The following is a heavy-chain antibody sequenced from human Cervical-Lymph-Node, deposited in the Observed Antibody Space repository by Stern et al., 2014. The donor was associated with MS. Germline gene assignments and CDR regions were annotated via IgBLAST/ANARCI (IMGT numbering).Heavy chain of an antibody. V-gene: IGHV1-69*01. CDR2: ISPIFGTA. J-gene: IGHJ4*02. D-gene: IGHD3-16*01. CDR3: ARNVGDTTLGH. CDR1: GGTLRSYV. Sequence: VQLEESGAEVKKSGSSVKVSFKASGGTLRSYVITWARQASGQGPEWMGEISPIFGTATYAQQFQGRVTITADEYTSTVYMELSSLRSEDTAVYYCARNVGDTTLGHWGQGSQVIVSS.